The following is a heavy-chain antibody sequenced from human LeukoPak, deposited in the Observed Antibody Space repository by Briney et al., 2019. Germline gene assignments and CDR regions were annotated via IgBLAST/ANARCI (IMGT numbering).Heavy chain of an antibody. V-gene: IGHV1-8*01. CDR3: AGTWGAFDI. D-gene: IGHD1-1*01. CDR2: MNPNSGNT. CDR1: GYTFTIND. Sequence: ASVKVSCKASGYTFTINDNNWVRQAPGQGLEWMGWMNPNSGNTGYAQKFQGRVTMTRNTSISTAYMELSSLRSEDTAVYYCAGTWGAFDIWGQGTMVTVSS. J-gene: IGHJ3*02.